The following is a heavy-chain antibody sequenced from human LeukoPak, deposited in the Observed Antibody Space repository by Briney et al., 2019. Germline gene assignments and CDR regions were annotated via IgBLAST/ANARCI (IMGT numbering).Heavy chain of an antibody. CDR2: IRFDESNE. CDR3: AKGPLNVGAAMFLDY. J-gene: IGHJ4*02. CDR1: GFIFSLYG. D-gene: IGHD3-10*02. V-gene: IGHV3-30*02. Sequence: TGGSLRLSCATSGFIFSLYGRNWVRQAPGKGLEWVAFIRFDESNEYYADSVKGRFTISRDISKNLLYLQIDSLTTEDTAVDYCAKGPLNVGAAMFLDYWGQGTLVTVSS.